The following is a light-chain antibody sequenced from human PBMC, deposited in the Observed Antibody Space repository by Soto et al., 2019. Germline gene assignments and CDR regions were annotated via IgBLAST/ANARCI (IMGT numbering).Light chain of an antibody. J-gene: IGKJ4*01. CDR2: GAS. CDR3: HQDDSSPLP. V-gene: IGKV3-20*01. Sequence: EIVLTQSPGTLSLSPGERATLSCRASQSVSSSYLAWYQQKPGQAPRLLIYGASSRATGIPDRFSGSGSGTDFPLTISRLEPEDFAVYYCHQDDSSPLPFGGGTKVEIK. CDR1: QSVSSSY.